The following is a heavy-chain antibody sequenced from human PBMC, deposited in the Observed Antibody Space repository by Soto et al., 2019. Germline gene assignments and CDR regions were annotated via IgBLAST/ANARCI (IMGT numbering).Heavy chain of an antibody. Sequence: ASVKVSCKASGGTFSSYAISWVRQAPGQGLEWMGGIIPIFGTANYAQKFQGRVTITADESTSTAYMELSSLRSEDTAVYYCARVVAATLSWFDPWGQGTLVTVSS. D-gene: IGHD2-15*01. CDR2: IIPIFGTA. V-gene: IGHV1-69*13. J-gene: IGHJ5*02. CDR3: ARVVAATLSWFDP. CDR1: GGTFSSYA.